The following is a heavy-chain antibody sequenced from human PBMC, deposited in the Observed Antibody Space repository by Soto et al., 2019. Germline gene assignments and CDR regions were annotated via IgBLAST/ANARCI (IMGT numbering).Heavy chain of an antibody. D-gene: IGHD3-16*02. Sequence: DVELVESGGDLVKPGGSLRLSCAASGFTFNDYSMAWVRLPPGKGLEWVSSITSLSSYTQYADSVKGRFTISIDNDKKSLYMQMNILRAEDTAVYYCARGGIHWGELLLYLGYWGQGSLVTVSS. CDR3: ARGGIHWGELLLYLGY. J-gene: IGHJ4*02. CDR1: GFTFNDYS. CDR2: ITSLSSYT. V-gene: IGHV3-21*01.